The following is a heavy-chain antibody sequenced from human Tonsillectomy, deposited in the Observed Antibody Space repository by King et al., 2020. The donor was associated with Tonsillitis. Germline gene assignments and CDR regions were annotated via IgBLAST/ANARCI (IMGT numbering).Heavy chain of an antibody. CDR3: AKSPSSGYPSFDY. Sequence: VQLVESGGGVVQPGGALRLSCAGQAPGKGLEWVSAIMGSGGSTHAADSVKGRFTISRDNSKNTLYLQMNSLRAEDTAVYYCAKSPSSGYPSFDYWGQGTLVTVSS. V-gene: IGHV3-23*04. J-gene: IGHJ4*02. D-gene: IGHD3-22*01. CDR2: IMGSGGST.